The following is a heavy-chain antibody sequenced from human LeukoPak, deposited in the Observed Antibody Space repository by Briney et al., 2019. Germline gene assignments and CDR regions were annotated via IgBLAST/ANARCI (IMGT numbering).Heavy chain of an antibody. CDR1: GGSFSGYY. CDR2: INHSGST. V-gene: IGHV4-34*01. J-gene: IGHJ4*02. CDR3: ARPSGSSGYYPTPYFDY. D-gene: IGHD3-22*01. Sequence: SETLSLTCAVYGGSFSGYYWSWIRQPPGKGLEWIGEINHSGSTNYNPSLKSRVTISVDTSKNQFSLKLSSVTAADTAVYYCARPSGSSGYYPTPYFDYWGQGTLVTVPS.